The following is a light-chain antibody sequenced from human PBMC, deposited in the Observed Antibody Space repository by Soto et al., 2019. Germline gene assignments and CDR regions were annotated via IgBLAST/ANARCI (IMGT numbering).Light chain of an antibody. J-gene: IGKJ1*01. V-gene: IGKV1-6*01. CDR1: QGIRND. Sequence: IRMTQSPSTLSASLVDRFTITCRASQGIRNDLAWYQQKPGKAPKLLIYAASSLQSGVPSRFSGSGSGTDFTLTISSLQPEDFATYYCLQDYNCPRTFGQGTKVDI. CDR3: LQDYNCPRT. CDR2: AAS.